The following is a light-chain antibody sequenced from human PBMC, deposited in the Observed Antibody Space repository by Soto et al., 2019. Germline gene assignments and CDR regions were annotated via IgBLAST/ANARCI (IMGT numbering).Light chain of an antibody. Sequence: EIVMTQSPATLSVSPGGRATLSCRASQSVSGNLAWYQQKPGQAPRLLIYGASTRATGIPARFSGSGSGTEFPLTISSLQSEEFAVYYCQQYNNWPPITFGQGTRLEIK. J-gene: IGKJ5*01. CDR1: QSVSGN. CDR3: QQYNNWPPIT. V-gene: IGKV3-15*01. CDR2: GAS.